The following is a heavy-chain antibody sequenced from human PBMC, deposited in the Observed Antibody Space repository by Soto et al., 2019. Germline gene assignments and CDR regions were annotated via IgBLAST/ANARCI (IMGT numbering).Heavy chain of an antibody. CDR3: ARGGLGYCTNGVCPNWFDP. CDR2: IKQDGSEK. V-gene: IGHV3-7*01. D-gene: IGHD2-8*01. J-gene: IGHJ5*02. CDR1: GFTFSSYW. Sequence: GGSLRLSCAASGFTFSSYWMSWVRQAPGKGLEWVANIKQDGSEKYYVDSVKGRFTISRDNAKNSLYLQMNSLRAEDTAVYYCARGGLGYCTNGVCPNWFDPWGQGTLVTVSS.